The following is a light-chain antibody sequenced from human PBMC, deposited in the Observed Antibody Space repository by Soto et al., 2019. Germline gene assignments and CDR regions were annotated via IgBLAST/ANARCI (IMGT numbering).Light chain of an antibody. CDR1: QGISDY. CDR3: QNYHSAPFT. Sequence: DIQMTQSPSSLSAFLGDRVTITCRASQGISDYLVWYQQKPGKVPKLLIYAASTLQSGVPPRFSGTGSGTDFTLAINNLQPEDVATYYCQNYHSAPFTVGPGTKVDIK. V-gene: IGKV1-27*01. J-gene: IGKJ3*01. CDR2: AAS.